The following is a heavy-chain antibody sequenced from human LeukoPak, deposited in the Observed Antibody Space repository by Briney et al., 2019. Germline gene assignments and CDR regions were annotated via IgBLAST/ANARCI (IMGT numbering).Heavy chain of an antibody. V-gene: IGHV3-23*01. CDR2: IIGSSGDT. CDR3: AKGGYDYVEMGYFDY. CDR1: GFIFSNYA. Sequence: PGGSLRLSCAASGFIFSNYAMSWVRQAPGKGLEWGSLIIGSSGDTFYADSVKGRFTISRDNPKNTLYMQMNSLRAEDTALYYCAKGGYDYVEMGYFDYWGQGTLVTVSS. J-gene: IGHJ4*02. D-gene: IGHD5-12*01.